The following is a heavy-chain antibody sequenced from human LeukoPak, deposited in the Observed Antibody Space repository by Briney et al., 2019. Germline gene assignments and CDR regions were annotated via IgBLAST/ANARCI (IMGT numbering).Heavy chain of an antibody. Sequence: GGSLRLSCAASGFTFSSYAMSWVRQAPGKGLEWVSSISGSGTGTYHADSARGRFTISRDNPKNTLYLQMNSLRDEDTAVYYCAKVSSSGWYAPFDYWGQGTLVTVSS. CDR1: GFTFSSYA. J-gene: IGHJ4*02. CDR3: AKVSSSGWYAPFDY. CDR2: ISGSGTGT. V-gene: IGHV3-23*01. D-gene: IGHD6-19*01.